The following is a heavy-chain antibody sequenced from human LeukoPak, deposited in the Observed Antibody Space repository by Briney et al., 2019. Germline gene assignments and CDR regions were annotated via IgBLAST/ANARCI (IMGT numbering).Heavy chain of an antibody. D-gene: IGHD3-22*01. V-gene: IGHV1-24*01. CDR1: GYTLTELS. Sequence: ASVKVSCKVSGYTLTELSMHWVRQAPGKGLEWMGGFDPEDGETIYAQKFQGRVTMTEDTSTDTAYMELSSLRSEDTAVYYCATERGVRYYYDSSGYYGHAFDIWGQGTMVTVSS. CDR3: ATERGVRYYYDSSGYYGHAFDI. CDR2: FDPEDGET. J-gene: IGHJ3*02.